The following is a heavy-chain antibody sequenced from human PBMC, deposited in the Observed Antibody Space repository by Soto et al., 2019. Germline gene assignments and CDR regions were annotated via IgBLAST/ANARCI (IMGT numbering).Heavy chain of an antibody. CDR3: HGYGY. D-gene: IGHD5-12*01. V-gene: IGHV3-53*01. J-gene: IGHJ4*02. CDR2: IYSAGTT. Sequence: EVQLVESGGGLIQPGGSLRLSCVVSGFTVSSANYMSWVRQAPGKGLEWVSVIYSAGTTYYADSVKGRFTISRDNSKNTLYLQMNSLRAEVTAVYYCHGYGYWGQGTLVTVSS. CDR1: GFTVSSANY.